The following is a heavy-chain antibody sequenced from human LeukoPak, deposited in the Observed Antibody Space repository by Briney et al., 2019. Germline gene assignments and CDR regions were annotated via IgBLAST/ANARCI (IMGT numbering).Heavy chain of an antibody. V-gene: IGHV4-59*08. CDR3: ARRVGAIWSSVAGAFDI. Sequence: SETLSLTCTVSGGSISSYYWSWIRQPPGKGLEWIGYIYYSGSTNYNPSLKSRVTISVDTSKNQFSLKLSSVTAADTAVYYCARRVGAIWSSVAGAFDIWGQGTMVTVSS. D-gene: IGHD1-26*01. CDR2: IYYSGST. J-gene: IGHJ3*02. CDR1: GGSISSYY.